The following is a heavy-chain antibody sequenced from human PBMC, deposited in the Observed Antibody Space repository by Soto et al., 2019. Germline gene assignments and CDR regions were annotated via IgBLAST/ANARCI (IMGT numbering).Heavy chain of an antibody. Sequence: QVQLQESGPGLVKPSQTLSLTCTVSGGSISSCGYYWSWIRQHPGKGLEWIGYIYYSGSTYYNQSLKSRVTISVDTSKNQFSLKLSSVTAADTAVYYCARGRKWLVPAYNFDYWGQGTLVTVSS. D-gene: IGHD3-22*01. CDR3: ARGRKWLVPAYNFDY. CDR2: IYYSGST. V-gene: IGHV4-31*03. CDR1: GGSISSCGYY. J-gene: IGHJ4*02.